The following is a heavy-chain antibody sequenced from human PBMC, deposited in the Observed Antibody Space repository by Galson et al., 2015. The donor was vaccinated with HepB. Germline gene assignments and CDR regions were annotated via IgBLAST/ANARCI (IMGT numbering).Heavy chain of an antibody. D-gene: IGHD6-6*01. CDR1: GITFSDYY. Sequence: SLRLSCAASGITFSDYYMSWIRQAPGKGLEGVSYISNSGSIIYYEDSVKGRFTISRDNAKNSLNLQMSSLGAEDTAVYNCARISAAALPGDFWGPGALVTVSS. J-gene: IGHJ4*02. CDR3: ARISAAALPGDF. V-gene: IGHV3-11*01. CDR2: ISNSGSII.